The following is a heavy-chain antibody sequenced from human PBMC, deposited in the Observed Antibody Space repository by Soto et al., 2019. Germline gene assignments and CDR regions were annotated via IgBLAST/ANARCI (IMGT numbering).Heavy chain of an antibody. CDR1: AFSLSTGGVG. Sequence: KGSGPTLVKPTQTLTLTCTFSAFSLSTGGVGVGWIRQPPGKALEWLALIYWDDDKRYSPSLRSRLTITKDTSKNQVVLTMTNMDPVDTATYYCIQSRCGGDCLQSYASYYYYGMDVWGQGTTVTVSS. CDR3: IQSRCGGDCLQSYASYYYYGMDV. D-gene: IGHD2-21*02. CDR2: IYWDDDK. V-gene: IGHV2-5*02. J-gene: IGHJ6*02.